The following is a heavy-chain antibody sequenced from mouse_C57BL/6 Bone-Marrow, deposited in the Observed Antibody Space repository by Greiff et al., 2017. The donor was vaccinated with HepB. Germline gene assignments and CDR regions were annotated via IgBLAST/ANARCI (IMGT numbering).Heavy chain of an antibody. Sequence: QVQLQQPGAELVKPGASVKMSCKASGYTFTSYWITWVKQRPGQGLEWIGDIYPGSGSTNYNEKFKSKATLTVDTSSSTAYMQLSSLTSEDSAVYYCARPPSMVTPREVCAMDYWGQGTSVTVSS. CDR3: ARPPSMVTPREVCAMDY. J-gene: IGHJ4*01. V-gene: IGHV1-55*01. CDR1: GYTFTSYW. D-gene: IGHD2-9*01. CDR2: IYPGSGST.